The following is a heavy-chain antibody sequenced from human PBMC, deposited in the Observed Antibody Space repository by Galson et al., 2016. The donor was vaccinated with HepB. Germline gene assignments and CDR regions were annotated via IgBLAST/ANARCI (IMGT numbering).Heavy chain of an antibody. V-gene: IGHV1-18*01. Sequence: SVKVSCKASGYTFTSHGISWVRQAPGEGLEWMGWISAYSGNTNYAQKFQGRVTMTTDTSTSTVYMELWGLRSDDTAVYYCARDLGFCNNGGCIRQWFDPWGQGTLVTVSS. CDR3: ARDLGFCNNGGCIRQWFDP. J-gene: IGHJ5*02. CDR1: GYTFTSHG. D-gene: IGHD2-8*01. CDR2: ISAYSGNT.